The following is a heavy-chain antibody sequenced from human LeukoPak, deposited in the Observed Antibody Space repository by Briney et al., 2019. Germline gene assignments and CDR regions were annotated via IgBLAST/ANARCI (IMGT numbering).Heavy chain of an antibody. CDR3: ARGIAARRGLYYYYYYMDV. J-gene: IGHJ6*03. CDR1: GYTFTSYD. CDR2: MNPNSGNT. D-gene: IGHD6-6*01. V-gene: IGHV1-8*01. Sequence: ASVKVSCKASGYTFTSYDINWVRQATGQGLEWMGWMNPNSGNTGYAQKFQGRVTITADKSTSTAYMELSSLRSEDTAVYYCARGIAARRGLYYYYYYMDVWGKGTTVTVSS.